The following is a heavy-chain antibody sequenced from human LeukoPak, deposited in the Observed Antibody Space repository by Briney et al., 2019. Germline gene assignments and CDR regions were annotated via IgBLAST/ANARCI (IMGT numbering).Heavy chain of an antibody. CDR2: IIPIFGTA. CDR3: ARATTMVRGVSIYYYYYYMDV. D-gene: IGHD3-10*01. J-gene: IGHJ6*03. CDR1: GGTFSSYA. Sequence: SVKVSCKASGGTFSSYAISWVRQAHGQGLEWMGGIIPIFGTANYAQKFQGRVTITADESTSTAYMELSSLRSEDTAVYYCARATTMVRGVSIYYYYYYMDVWGKGTTVTVSS. V-gene: IGHV1-69*01.